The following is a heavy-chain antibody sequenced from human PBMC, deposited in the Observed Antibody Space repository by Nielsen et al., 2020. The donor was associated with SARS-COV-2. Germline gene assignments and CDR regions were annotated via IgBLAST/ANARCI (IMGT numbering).Heavy chain of an antibody. V-gene: IGHV3-66*01. J-gene: IGHJ4*02. CDR1: GFTVSSNY. Sequence: GESLKISCAASGFTVSSNYMSWVRQAPGKGLEWVSVIYSGGSTYYADSVKGRFTISRDNSKNTLYLQMNSLRAEDTAVYYCARGVYYDFWSGAVFDYWGQGTLVTVSS. CDR2: IYSGGST. CDR3: ARGVYYDFWSGAVFDY. D-gene: IGHD3-3*01.